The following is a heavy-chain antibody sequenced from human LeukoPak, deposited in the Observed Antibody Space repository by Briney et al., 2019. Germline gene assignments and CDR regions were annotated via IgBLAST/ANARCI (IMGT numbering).Heavy chain of an antibody. J-gene: IGHJ6*03. CDR1: GFTFSGSA. V-gene: IGHV3-73*01. Sequence: GGSLRLSCAASGFTFSGSALHWVRQASGKGLEWVGRIRSTANGYATAYAASVKGRFTISRDNAKNSLYLQMSSLRAEDTAVYYCTRVEETATTAAIIRKYSYYYYYMDVWGKGNTVTVSS. CDR2: IRSTANGYAT. CDR3: TRVEETATTAAIIRKYSYYYYYMDV. D-gene: IGHD4-11*01.